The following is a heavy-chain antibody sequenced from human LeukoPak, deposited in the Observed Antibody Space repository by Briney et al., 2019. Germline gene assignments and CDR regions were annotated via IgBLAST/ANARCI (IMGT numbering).Heavy chain of an antibody. D-gene: IGHD3-3*01. Sequence: PSETMSLTCAVYGGSVSGYYWSWIRQPPGKGLEWIGEINHSGSTNYNPSLKSRVTISVDTSKNQFSLKLSSVTAADTAVYYCARLITIFGVVPRGMDVWGQGTTVTVSS. V-gene: IGHV4-34*01. CDR3: ARLITIFGVVPRGMDV. CDR1: GGSVSGYY. CDR2: INHSGST. J-gene: IGHJ6*02.